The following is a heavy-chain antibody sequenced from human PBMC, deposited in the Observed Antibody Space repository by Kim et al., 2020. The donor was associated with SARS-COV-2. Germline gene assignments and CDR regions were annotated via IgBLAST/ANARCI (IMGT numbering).Heavy chain of an antibody. CDR3: AKGAVAGSYYYYYGMDV. D-gene: IGHD6-19*01. V-gene: IGHV3-33*06. CDR2: IWYDGSNK. Sequence: GGSLRLSCAASGFTFSSYGMHWVRQAPGKGLEWVAVIWYDGSNKYYADSVKGRFTISRDNSKNTLYLQMNSLRAEDTAVYYCAKGAVAGSYYYYYGMDVRGQGTTVTVSS. CDR1: GFTFSSYG. J-gene: IGHJ6*02.